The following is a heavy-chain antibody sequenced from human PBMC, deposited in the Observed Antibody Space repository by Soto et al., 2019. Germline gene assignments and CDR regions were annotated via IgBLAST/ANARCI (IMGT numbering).Heavy chain of an antibody. CDR3: ARYGSSTSCLDI. J-gene: IGHJ3*02. D-gene: IGHD2-2*01. Sequence: ASVKVSCKASGYTFTSYDINWVRQATGQGLEWMGWMNPNSGNTGYAQKFQGRVTMTRNTSISTAYMGLSSLRSEDTAVYYCARYGSSTSCLDIWGQGTMVTVSS. CDR2: MNPNSGNT. V-gene: IGHV1-8*01. CDR1: GYTFTSYD.